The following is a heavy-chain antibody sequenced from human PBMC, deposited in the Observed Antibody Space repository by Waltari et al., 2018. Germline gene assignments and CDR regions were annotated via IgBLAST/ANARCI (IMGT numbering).Heavy chain of an antibody. Sequence: QVQLVQSGAEVRMPGSSVKVSCKASGGTFNTYAVHWLRHAPGQGLEWMGGIIPIVDTKIKAQKFQGRVTFTADESTTTAYMELSSLRSDDTAVYYCAKNGEIKLEATNFRDVFDIWGQGTLVNVPS. J-gene: IGHJ3*02. V-gene: IGHV1-69*01. CDR2: IIPIVDTK. D-gene: IGHD3-10*01. CDR3: AKNGEIKLEATNFRDVFDI. CDR1: GGTFNTYA.